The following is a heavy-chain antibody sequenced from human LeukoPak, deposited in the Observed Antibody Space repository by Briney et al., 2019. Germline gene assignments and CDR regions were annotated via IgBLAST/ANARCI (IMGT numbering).Heavy chain of an antibody. Sequence: TGGSLRLSCAASGMTFRSSGMHWVRQAPGKGLEWVTFIQNDGSDKYYAASLKGRFTISRDNSKNTVYLHMASLRADDTALYYCAREGGRAVPGRFDQWGQGTLVTVSS. CDR2: IQNDGSDK. CDR3: AREGGRAVPGRFDQ. D-gene: IGHD6-13*01. CDR1: GMTFRSSG. J-gene: IGHJ4*02. V-gene: IGHV3-30*02.